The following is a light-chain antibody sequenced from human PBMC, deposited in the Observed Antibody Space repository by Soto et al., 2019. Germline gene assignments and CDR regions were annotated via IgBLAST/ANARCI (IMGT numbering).Light chain of an antibody. J-gene: IGKJ1*01. Sequence: DIQMTQSPSTLSASVEDRVTITCRASQSISTWLAWYQQKPGKAPKLLIYKSSSLESGVPSRFSGSGSGIEFTLTISSLQPDDFPTYYCQQYNSYPWKFGQGTKVEIK. CDR2: KSS. V-gene: IGKV1-5*03. CDR1: QSISTW. CDR3: QQYNSYPWK.